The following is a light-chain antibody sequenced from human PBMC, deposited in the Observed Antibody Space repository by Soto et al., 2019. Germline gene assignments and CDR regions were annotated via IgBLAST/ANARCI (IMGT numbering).Light chain of an antibody. J-gene: IGKJ4*01. CDR3: QQRTTWPALS. Sequence: EIVLTQSPATLSLSPGERATLSCRASQSVVSYLAWYQQKRGQAPRLLIYDASNRATGIPARFSGSGSGTDFTLTISSLEPEDFAVYYCQQRTTWPALSFGGGSRVEL. CDR2: DAS. V-gene: IGKV3-11*01. CDR1: QSVVSY.